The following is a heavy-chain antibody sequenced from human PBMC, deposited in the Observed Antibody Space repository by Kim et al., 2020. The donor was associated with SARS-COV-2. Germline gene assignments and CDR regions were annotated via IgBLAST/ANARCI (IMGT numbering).Heavy chain of an antibody. Sequence: GNTNYAQKFQERVTITRDMSTSTAYMGLSSLRSEDTAVYYCAARTGSTSDYWGQGTLVTVSS. V-gene: IGHV1-58*01. J-gene: IGHJ4*02. CDR3: AARTGSTSDY. D-gene: IGHD1-1*01. CDR2: GNT.